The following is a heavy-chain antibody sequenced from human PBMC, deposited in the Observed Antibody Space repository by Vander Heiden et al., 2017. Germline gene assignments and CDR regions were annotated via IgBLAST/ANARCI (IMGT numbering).Heavy chain of an antibody. V-gene: IGHV3-7*01. Sequence: EVQLVESGGGLVQPGGSLRLSCAASGFPFSTYWMSWVRQAPGKGLEWVANIKQDGSEKYYVDSVKGRFTISRDNAKNSLYLQMNSLRAEDTAVYYCARELGFSPYSGSYYDYWGQGTLVTVSS. CDR3: ARELGFSPYSGSYYDY. D-gene: IGHD1-26*01. CDR2: IKQDGSEK. CDR1: GFPFSTYW. J-gene: IGHJ4*02.